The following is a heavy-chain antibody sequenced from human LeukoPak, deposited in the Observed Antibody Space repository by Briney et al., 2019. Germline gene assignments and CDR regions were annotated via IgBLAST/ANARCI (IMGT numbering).Heavy chain of an antibody. CDR3: ARHLDSAGAVPADYGMDV. CDR1: AYSFTSYW. CDR2: LDPIDPYT. V-gene: IGHV5-10-1*01. D-gene: IGHD2-2*01. J-gene: IGHJ6*04. Sequence: KPGESLRITRKDTAYSFTSYWISCVRQMPGKSLQWMGSLDPIDPYTNYSPSFQGHVTISADKSISTAYLQWSSLKASDTAMYYCARHLDSAGAVPADYGMDVWGKGTTVTVSS.